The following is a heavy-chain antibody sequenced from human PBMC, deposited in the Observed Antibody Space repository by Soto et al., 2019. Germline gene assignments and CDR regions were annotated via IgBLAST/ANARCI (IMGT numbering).Heavy chain of an antibody. CDR1: GDTFSSFA. CDR3: TRDTDREQLGGNFYYALDV. CDR2: IIPIFRTP. J-gene: IGHJ6*02. V-gene: IGHV1-69*12. D-gene: IGHD1-1*01. Sequence: QVQLVQSGAEVKKPGSSVKVSCKASGDTFSSFAISWVRQAPGQGLEWMGGIIPIFRTPKYAQKFQGRVTITADEPTSTAYMEPSSLRPEDTPVYYCTRDTDREQLGGNFYYALDVWGQGTTVIVSS.